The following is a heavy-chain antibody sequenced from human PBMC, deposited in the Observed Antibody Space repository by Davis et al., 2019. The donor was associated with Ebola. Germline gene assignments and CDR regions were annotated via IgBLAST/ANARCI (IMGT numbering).Heavy chain of an antibody. CDR2: IKQDGSEK. V-gene: IGHV3-7*03. Sequence: GGSLRLSCAASGFTFSSYWMSWVRQAPGKGLEWVANIKQDGSEKYYVDSVKGRFTISRDNSKNSLYLQMNSLRTEDTALYYCAKDSSSVYSSGWLYNWFDPWGQGTLVTVSS. CDR3: AKDSSSVYSSGWLYNWFDP. J-gene: IGHJ5*02. CDR1: GFTFSSYW. D-gene: IGHD6-19*01.